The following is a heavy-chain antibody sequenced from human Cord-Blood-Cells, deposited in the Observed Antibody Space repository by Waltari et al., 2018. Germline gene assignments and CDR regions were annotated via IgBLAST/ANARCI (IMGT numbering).Heavy chain of an antibody. CDR1: GSTFDACA. D-gene: IGHD6-19*01. V-gene: IGHV3-9*01. J-gene: IGHJ4*02. CDR3: AKDRNSGSHFDY. Sequence: EVQLVESGGGWVQPGRSLRLSCAASGSTFDACAMCWVRQAPGKGLAWVACISWDCGSIGYADSVKGRFTISRDNAKNSLYLQMNSLRAEDTALYYCAKDRNSGSHFDYWGQGTLVTVSS. CDR2: ISWDCGSI.